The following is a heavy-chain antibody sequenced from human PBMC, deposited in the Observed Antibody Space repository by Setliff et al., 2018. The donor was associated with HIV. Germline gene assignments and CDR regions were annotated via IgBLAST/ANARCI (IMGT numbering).Heavy chain of an antibody. CDR1: GGTFSSYA. CDR2: IIPIVGQT. V-gene: IGHV1-69*10. J-gene: IGHJ3*02. D-gene: IGHD1-26*01. CDR3: ARAYRPRALDI. Sequence: SVKVSCKASGGTFSSYAINWVRQAPGQGLEWMGGIIPIVGQTNYAQKFQGRFTITADTSTSTAFMELTSLTSEDTAFYYCARAYRPRALDIWGQGTMVTVSS.